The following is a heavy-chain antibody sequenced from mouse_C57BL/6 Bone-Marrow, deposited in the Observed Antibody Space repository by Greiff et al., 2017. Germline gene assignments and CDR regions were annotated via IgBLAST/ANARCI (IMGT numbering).Heavy chain of an antibody. D-gene: IGHD3-2*02. CDR1: GYTFTEYT. Sequence: QVQLQQSGAELVKPGASVKLSCKASGYTFTEYTIHWVKQRSGQGLEWIGWFYPGSGSIKYNEKFKDKATLTADKSSSTVYMELSRLTAEDSAVYFCARHEEGLRLRGYAMDYWGQGTSVTVSS. CDR3: ARHEEGLRLRGYAMDY. J-gene: IGHJ4*01. V-gene: IGHV1-62-2*01. CDR2: FYPGSGSI.